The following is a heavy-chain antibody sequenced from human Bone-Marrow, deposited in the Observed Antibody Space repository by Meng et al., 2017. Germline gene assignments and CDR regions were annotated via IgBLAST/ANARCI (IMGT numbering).Heavy chain of an antibody. CDR1: GFTFSSYA. D-gene: IGHD5-12*01. CDR3: ARDYGGYDYSPDY. Sequence: GESLKISCAASGFTFSSYAMSWVRQAPGKGLEWVSAISGSGGSTYYADSVKGRFTISRDNSKNTLYLQMNSLRAEDTAVYYCARDYGGYDYSPDYWGQGTLVTVSS. CDR2: ISGSGGST. V-gene: IGHV3-23*01. J-gene: IGHJ4*02.